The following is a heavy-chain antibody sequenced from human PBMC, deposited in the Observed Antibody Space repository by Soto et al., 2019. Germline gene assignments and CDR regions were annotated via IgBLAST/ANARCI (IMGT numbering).Heavy chain of an antibody. CDR1: GFTFDDYA. CDR2: ISWNSGSI. Sequence: EVQLVESGGGLVQPGRSLRLSCAASGFTFDDYAMHWVRQAPGKGLEWVSGISWNSGSIGYADSVKGRFTISRDNAKNSRYLQMNRLSAEDTALYYWAKDISRRAVAARQLYYFDYWGQGTLVTVSS. V-gene: IGHV3-9*01. D-gene: IGHD6-6*01. CDR3: AKDISRRAVAARQLYYFDY. J-gene: IGHJ4*02.